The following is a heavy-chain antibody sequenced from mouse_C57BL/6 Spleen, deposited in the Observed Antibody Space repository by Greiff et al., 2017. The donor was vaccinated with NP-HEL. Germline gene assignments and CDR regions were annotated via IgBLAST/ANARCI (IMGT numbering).Heavy chain of an antibody. J-gene: IGHJ1*03. CDR3: ARHDGLWYFDV. V-gene: IGHV1-52*01. CDR1: GYTFTSYW. CDR2: IDPSDSET. D-gene: IGHD2-3*01. Sequence: VQLQQPGAELVRPGSSVKLSCKASGYTFTSYWMHWVKQRPIQGLEWIGNIDPSDSETHYNQKFKDKATLTVDKSSSTAYMQLSSLTSEDSAVYYCARHDGLWYFDVWGTGTTVTVSS.